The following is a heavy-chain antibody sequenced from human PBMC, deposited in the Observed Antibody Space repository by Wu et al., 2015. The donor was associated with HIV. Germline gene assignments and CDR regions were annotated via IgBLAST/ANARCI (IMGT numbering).Heavy chain of an antibody. CDR1: GYTFTSYG. CDR3: ARDRTNPYGDYVGGTGYYFDY. D-gene: IGHD4-17*01. Sequence: QVQLVQSGAEVKKPGASVKVSCKASGYTFTSYGISWVRQAPGQGLEWMGWISAYNGNTNYAQKLQGRVTMTTDTSTSTAYMELRSLRSDDTAVYYCARDRTNPYGDYVGGTGYYFDYWGQGTLVTVSS. J-gene: IGHJ4*02. V-gene: IGHV1-18*01. CDR2: ISAYNGNT.